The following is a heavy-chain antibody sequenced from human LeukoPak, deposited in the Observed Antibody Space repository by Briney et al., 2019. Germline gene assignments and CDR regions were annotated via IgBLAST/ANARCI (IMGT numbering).Heavy chain of an antibody. CDR3: ARIHRYCSGGACYVLDN. Sequence: SETLSLTCVVSGGSVSGYYWGWIRQPPGRGLEWIGYVYYSGSTNYNPSFKSRITISADTSRNQFSLQLSSVTAADTAVYYCARIHRYCSGGACYVLDNWGQGTLVAVSS. J-gene: IGHJ4*02. V-gene: IGHV4-59*02. CDR1: GGSVSGYY. CDR2: VYYSGST. D-gene: IGHD2-15*01.